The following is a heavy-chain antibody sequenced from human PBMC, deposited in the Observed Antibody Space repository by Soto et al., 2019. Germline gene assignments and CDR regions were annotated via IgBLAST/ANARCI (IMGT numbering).Heavy chain of an antibody. Sequence: GASVKVSCKASGGTFSSDAISWVRQAPGQGLEWMGGIIPTFGAANYAQKFQGRVTMTANESTRTAYMDLSSLRSDDTAVYYCARSPRAGYHYGMDVWGQGTTVTVS. CDR1: GGTFSSDA. V-gene: IGHV1-69*13. CDR2: IIPTFGAA. J-gene: IGHJ6*02. CDR3: ARSPRAGYHYGMDV.